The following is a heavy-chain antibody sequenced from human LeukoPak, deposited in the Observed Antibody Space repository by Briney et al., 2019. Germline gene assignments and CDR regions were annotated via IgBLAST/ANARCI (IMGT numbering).Heavy chain of an antibody. J-gene: IGHJ4*02. CDR3: TRATYDGSAWLDY. D-gene: IGHD3-22*01. CDR2: IKRKTDGGTT. V-gene: IGHV3-15*01. CDR1: GLTFSNAW. Sequence: GGSLRLSCAASGLTFSNAWMSWVHQAPGKGLEWVGRIKRKTDGGTTDYAAPVKGRFTISRDDSKNTLFLQMDSLKTEDTAVYYCTRATYDGSAWLDYWGQGTLVTVSS.